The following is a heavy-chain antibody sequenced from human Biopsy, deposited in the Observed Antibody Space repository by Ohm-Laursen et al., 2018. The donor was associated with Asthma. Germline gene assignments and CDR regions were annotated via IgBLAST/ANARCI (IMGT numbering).Heavy chain of an antibody. Sequence: ASVKVSCKASGYPFTDYSVHWVRQAPGQGLERMGRIDPNSGGTNYAQKFLGRVTMTRDTSVNTAFMVLSRLRSDDTAVYYCARIKIRIGAGTDRYFDLWGRGTLVTVSP. V-gene: IGHV1-2*06. CDR3: ARIKIRIGAGTDRYFDL. J-gene: IGHJ2*01. CDR1: GYPFTDYS. CDR2: IDPNSGGT. D-gene: IGHD3-16*01.